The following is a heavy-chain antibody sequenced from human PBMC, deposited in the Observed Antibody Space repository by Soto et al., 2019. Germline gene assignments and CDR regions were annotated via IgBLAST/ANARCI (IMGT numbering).Heavy chain of an antibody. D-gene: IGHD3-10*01. Sequence: TSETLSLTCTFSGCSISSSSYYWGWIRQPPGKGLEWIGGIYYSGSTYYNPSLKSRVTISVDTSKNQFSLKLSSVTAADTAVYYCARQGRNAFDIWGQGTMVTVSS. CDR2: IYYSGST. CDR1: GCSISSSSYY. V-gene: IGHV4-39*01. J-gene: IGHJ3*02. CDR3: ARQGRNAFDI.